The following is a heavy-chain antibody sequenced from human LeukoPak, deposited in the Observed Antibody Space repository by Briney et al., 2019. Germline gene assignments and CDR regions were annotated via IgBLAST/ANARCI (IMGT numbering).Heavy chain of an antibody. CDR2: ISYDGRNK. Sequence: PGGSLRISCAASGFTFSSYGMHWVRQAPGKGLEWVAVISYDGRNKYYADSVKGRFTISRDNSKNTLYLQMNSLRAEDTAVYYCAKDRYSYAYEYFDCWGQGTLVIVSS. V-gene: IGHV3-30*18. CDR1: GFTFSSYG. J-gene: IGHJ4*02. CDR3: AKDRYSYAYEYFDC. D-gene: IGHD5-18*01.